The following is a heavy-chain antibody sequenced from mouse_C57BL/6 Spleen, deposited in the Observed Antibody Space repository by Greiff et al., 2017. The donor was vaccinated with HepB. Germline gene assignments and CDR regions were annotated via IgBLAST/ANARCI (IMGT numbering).Heavy chain of an antibody. Sequence: EVKLQESGGGLVKPGGSLKLSCAASGFTFSDYGMHWVRQAPEKGLEWVAYISSGSSTIYYADTVKGRFTISRDNAKNTLFLQMTSLRSEDTAMYYCATGRITTVVAESPYWYFDVWGTGTTVTVSS. CDR1: GFTFSDYG. V-gene: IGHV5-17*01. CDR3: ATGRITTVVAESPYWYFDV. D-gene: IGHD1-1*01. J-gene: IGHJ1*03. CDR2: ISSGSSTI.